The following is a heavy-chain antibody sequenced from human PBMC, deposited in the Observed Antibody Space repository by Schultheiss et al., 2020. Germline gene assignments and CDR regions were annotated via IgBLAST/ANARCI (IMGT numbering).Heavy chain of an antibody. Sequence: SETLSLTCAVYGGSFSGYYWSWIRQPPGKGLEWIGYIYYSGSTYYNPSLKSRVTISVDTSKNQFSLKLSSVTAADTAVYYCARGLPYYDFWSGYYTREYFDYWGQGTLVNGYS. CDR1: GGSFSGYY. CDR2: IYYSGST. J-gene: IGHJ4*02. V-gene: IGHV4-59*01. D-gene: IGHD3-3*01. CDR3: ARGLPYYDFWSGYYTREYFDY.